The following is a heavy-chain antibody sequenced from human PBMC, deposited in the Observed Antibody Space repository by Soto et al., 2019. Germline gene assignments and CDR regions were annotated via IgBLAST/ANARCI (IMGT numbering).Heavy chain of an antibody. CDR3: ARVGYYYDTNGYYDS. CDR2: FYHSKIP. CDR1: GYPISSGYY. V-gene: IGHV4-38-2*01. J-gene: IGHJ4*02. D-gene: IGHD3-22*01. Sequence: SETLSLTCAVSGYPISSGYYWGWIRQPPGKGLEWIGNFYHSKIPYYNPSLKSRVTISADTSKNQFSLRLTSVTAADTAVYYCARVGYYYDTNGYYDSWGQGTLVTVSS.